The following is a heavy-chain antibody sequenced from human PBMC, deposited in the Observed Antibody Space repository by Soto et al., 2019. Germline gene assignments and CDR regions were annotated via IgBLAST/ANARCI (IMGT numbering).Heavy chain of an antibody. Sequence: ASVKVSGKSSGYTFTGYYIHWVRPAPGQGLEWRGWINTNSGGTGYAQKFQGRVTMTRDSSITTGYMELSSLRSDDTAVYYCARANSGYDEGYDYWGQGTPVTVSS. CDR1: GYTFTGYY. D-gene: IGHD5-12*01. CDR2: INTNSGGT. CDR3: ARANSGYDEGYDY. V-gene: IGHV1-2*02. J-gene: IGHJ4*02.